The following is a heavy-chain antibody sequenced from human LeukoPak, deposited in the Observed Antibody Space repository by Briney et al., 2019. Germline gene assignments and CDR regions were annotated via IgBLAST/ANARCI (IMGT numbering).Heavy chain of an antibody. CDR2: INQDGSEK. V-gene: IGHV3-7*01. Sequence: GGSLRLSCAASGFTFSTFWLSWVRQAPGKGLEWVANINQDGSEKYYVDSMKGRFTVSRDNAKNSLYLQMDSLRAEDTAVYYCARGGTFVSDYWGQGTLVTVSS. D-gene: IGHD1-1*01. J-gene: IGHJ4*02. CDR1: GFTFSTFW. CDR3: ARGGTFVSDY.